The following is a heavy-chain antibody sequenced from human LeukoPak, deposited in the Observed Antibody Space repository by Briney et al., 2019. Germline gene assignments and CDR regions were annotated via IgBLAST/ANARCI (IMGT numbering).Heavy chain of an antibody. V-gene: IGHV1-24*01. CDR3: ATVPCSGGSCYSLDFDY. D-gene: IGHD2-15*01. J-gene: IGHJ4*02. CDR1: GYTLTELS. Sequence: ASVKVSCKVSGYTLTELSMHWVRQAPGKGLEWMGGLDPEDGETIYAQKFQGRVTMTEDTSTDTAYMELSSLRSEDTAVYYCATVPCSGGSCYSLDFDYWGQGTLVTVSS. CDR2: LDPEDGET.